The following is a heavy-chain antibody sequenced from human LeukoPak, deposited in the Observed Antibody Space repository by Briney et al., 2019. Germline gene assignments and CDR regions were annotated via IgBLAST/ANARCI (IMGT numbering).Heavy chain of an antibody. CDR3: ARGRDYGGNYPGFGDY. D-gene: IGHD4/OR15-4a*01. J-gene: IGHJ4*02. V-gene: IGHV3-20*04. CDR2: INWNGGST. Sequence: GGSLRLSCAASGFTFDDYGMSWVRQDPRKGLEWVSGINWNGGSTGYADSVKGRFTISRDNAKNSLYLQKRSCEAEGTVWYFCARGRDYGGNYPGFGDYWGQGTLVTVSS. CDR1: GFTFDDYG.